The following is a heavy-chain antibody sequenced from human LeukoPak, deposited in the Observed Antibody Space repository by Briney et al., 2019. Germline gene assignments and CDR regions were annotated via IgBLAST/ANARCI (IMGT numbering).Heavy chain of an antibody. D-gene: IGHD3-10*01. CDR1: GGSISSYY. V-gene: IGHV4-59*01. CDR2: IYYSGST. CDR3: ARSYGSGSYYNHFDY. Sequence: SETLSLICTVSGGSISSYYWSWIRQPPGKGLEWIGYIYYSGSTNYNPSLKSRVTISVDTSKNQFSPKLSSVTAADTAVYYCARSYGSGSYYNHFDYWGQGTLVTVSS. J-gene: IGHJ4*02.